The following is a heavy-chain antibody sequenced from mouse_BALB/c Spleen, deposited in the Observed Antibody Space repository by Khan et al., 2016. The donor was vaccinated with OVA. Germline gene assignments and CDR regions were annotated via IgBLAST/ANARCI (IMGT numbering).Heavy chain of an antibody. Sequence: QVQLQQSGAELVKPGASVKLSCKASGYTFANYWIHWLKQRPGHGLEWIGEISPSSGRTSYNARSKTKATLTVDKSSSTAYLQLSSLTSEDSAVYYCAREVPFVYWGQGTLVTVSA. CDR2: ISPSSGRT. CDR3: AREVPFVY. J-gene: IGHJ3*01. CDR1: GYTFANYW. V-gene: IGHV1S81*02.